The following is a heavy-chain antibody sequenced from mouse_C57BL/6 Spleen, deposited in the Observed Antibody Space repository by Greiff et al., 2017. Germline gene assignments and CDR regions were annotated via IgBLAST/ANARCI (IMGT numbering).Heavy chain of an antibody. CDR3: THDGSRRAWFAY. CDR2: IDPEDGDT. V-gene: IGHV14-1*01. CDR1: GFNIKDYY. J-gene: IGHJ3*01. D-gene: IGHD2-3*01. Sequence: EVKLQESGAELVRPGASVKLSCTASGFNIKDYYMHWVKQRPEQGLEWIGRIDPEDGDTEYAPKFQGKATMTADTSSNTAYLQLSSLTSEDTAVYYCTHDGSRRAWFAYWGQGTLVTVSA.